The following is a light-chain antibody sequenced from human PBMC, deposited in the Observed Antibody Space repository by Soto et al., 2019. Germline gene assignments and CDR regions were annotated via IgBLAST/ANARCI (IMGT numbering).Light chain of an antibody. CDR1: TSDVGAYSY. V-gene: IGLV2-14*01. Sequence: QSALTQPASVSGSPGQSITISCAGTTSDVGAYSYVSWYQQHPGQAPKLMIFAVSYRPSGVSSRFSGSKSGNTASLTISGLQPEDEADYYCVSYSGRYTFVFGSGTKLTVL. CDR2: AVS. CDR3: VSYSGRYTFV. J-gene: IGLJ1*01.